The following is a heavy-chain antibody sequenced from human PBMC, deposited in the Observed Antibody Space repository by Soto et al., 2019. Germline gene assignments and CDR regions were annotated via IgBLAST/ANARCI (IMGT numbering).Heavy chain of an antibody. CDR1: GYTFTSYD. CDR3: AAMTTVVTGDAFDI. D-gene: IGHD4-17*01. J-gene: IGHJ3*02. V-gene: IGHV1-8*01. Sequence: GASVKVSCKASGYTFTSYDINWVRQATGQGLEWMGWMNPNSGNTGYAQKFQGRVTMTRNTSISTAYMELSSLRSEDTAVYYCAAMTTVVTGDAFDIWGQGTMVTVSS. CDR2: MNPNSGNT.